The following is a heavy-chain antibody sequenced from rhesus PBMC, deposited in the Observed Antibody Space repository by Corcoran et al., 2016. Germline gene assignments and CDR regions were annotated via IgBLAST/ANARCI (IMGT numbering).Heavy chain of an antibody. J-gene: IGHJ4*01. CDR2: IYGNSAST. CDR3: ARPQYSSSYYFDY. D-gene: IGHD6-43*01. Sequence: QVQLQESGPGLVTPSEPLSLPCPVSGGSLRGYYSCSWLRQPPGQGMEWIGGIYGNSASTYYNPSLKSRVTSSKDTSKNQFSLKLSSVTAADTAVYYCARPQYSSSYYFDYWGQGVLVTVSS. CDR1: GGSLRGYYS. V-gene: IGHV4-143*01.